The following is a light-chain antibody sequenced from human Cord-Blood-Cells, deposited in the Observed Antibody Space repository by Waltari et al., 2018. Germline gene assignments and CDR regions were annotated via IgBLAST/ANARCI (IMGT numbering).Light chain of an antibody. CDR1: RSAVGSYNL. Sequence: QSALTQPASVSGSPGQSLTLSCPGTRSAVGSYNLVSWYQQHPGKAPKLMIYEGSKRPSGVSNRFSGSKSGNTASLTISGLQAEDEADYYCCSYAGSSTYVFGTGTKVTVL. V-gene: IGLV2-23*01. J-gene: IGLJ1*01. CDR2: EGS. CDR3: CSYAGSSTYV.